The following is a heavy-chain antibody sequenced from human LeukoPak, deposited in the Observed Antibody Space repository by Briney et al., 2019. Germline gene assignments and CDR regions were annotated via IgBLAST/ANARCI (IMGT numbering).Heavy chain of an antibody. J-gene: IGHJ4*02. V-gene: IGHV1-2*02. CDR3: ARTYEGLDY. CDR1: GYTFIGYY. Sequence: RASVKVSCQAYGYTFIGYYMHWVRQAPGQGLEWMGWINSNSGGTNYAQKFQGRVTMTRDTSISTAYMALSRLISDVTAVYYCARTYEGLDYWGQGTLVTVSS. D-gene: IGHD5-12*01. CDR2: INSNSGGT.